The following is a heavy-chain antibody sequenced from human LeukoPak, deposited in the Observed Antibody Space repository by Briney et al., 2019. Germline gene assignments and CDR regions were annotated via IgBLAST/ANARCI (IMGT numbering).Heavy chain of an antibody. D-gene: IGHD3-3*01. J-gene: IGHJ4*02. V-gene: IGHV3-48*01. CDR3: AREASFGVVIMQVDY. CDR2: ISSSSSTI. Sequence: PGGSLRLSCAASGFTFSSYSMNWVRQAPGKGLEWVSYISSSSSTIYYADSVKGRFTISRDNAKNSLYLQMSSLRAEDTAVYYCAREASFGVVIMQVDYWGQGTLVTVSS. CDR1: GFTFSSYS.